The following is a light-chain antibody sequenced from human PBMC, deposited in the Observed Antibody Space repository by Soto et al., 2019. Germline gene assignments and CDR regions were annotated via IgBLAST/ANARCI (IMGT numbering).Light chain of an antibody. Sequence: QSALTQPPFVSVSPGPSIAISCTGTSSDIGAYDYVSLYQQHPDKAPKLMIYEVSNRPSGVSNRFSGSKTVNTTTLTISGLQAEGEADYYCSSHTSSNTRIFGTGTKVTVL. CDR1: SSDIGAYDY. CDR3: SSHTSSNTRI. J-gene: IGLJ1*01. V-gene: IGLV2-14*03. CDR2: EVS.